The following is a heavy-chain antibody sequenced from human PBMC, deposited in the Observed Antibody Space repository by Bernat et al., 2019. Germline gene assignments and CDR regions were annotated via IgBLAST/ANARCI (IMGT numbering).Heavy chain of an antibody. Sequence: DVQLVESGGVSVQPGESLRLSCAASGFSFSIHGMSWLRQAPGKGLEWVSSIGASGSGTYYADSLKGRFTISRDNSKNTLFLQMNSLTAEDTAVYICAKGGKRGWGTHYVIDVGGQGTTVTVSS. J-gene: IGHJ6*02. D-gene: IGHD3-16*01. CDR1: GFSFSIHG. V-gene: IGHV3-23*04. CDR2: IGASGSGT. CDR3: AKGGKRGWGTHYVIDV.